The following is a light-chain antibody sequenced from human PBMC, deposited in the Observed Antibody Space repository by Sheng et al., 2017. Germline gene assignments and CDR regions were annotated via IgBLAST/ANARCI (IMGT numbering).Light chain of an antibody. CDR1: QSVLYISNNKNY. J-gene: IGKJ2*01. CDR2: WAS. CDR3: QQYYSNPQT. V-gene: IGKV4-1*01. Sequence: DIVMTQSPDSLAVSLGERPTINCKSSQSVLYISNNKNYLAWYQQKPGQPPKLLIYWASTRESGVPDRFSGSGSGTDFTLTISSLQAEDVAVYYCQQYYSNPQTFGQGTKLEIK.